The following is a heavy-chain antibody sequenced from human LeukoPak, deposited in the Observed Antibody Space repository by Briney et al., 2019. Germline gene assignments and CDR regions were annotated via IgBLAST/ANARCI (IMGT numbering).Heavy chain of an antibody. CDR1: GYTFTDYY. J-gene: IGHJ4*02. Sequence: ASVKISCKASGYTFTDYYMHWVQQAPGKGLEWMGRVDPEDGETIYAEKFQGRVTMTTDTSTSTAYMELRSLRSDDTAVYYCARSVFCSSTSCHFDYWGQGTLVTVSS. CDR3: ARSVFCSSTSCHFDY. CDR2: VDPEDGET. D-gene: IGHD2-2*01. V-gene: IGHV1-69-2*01.